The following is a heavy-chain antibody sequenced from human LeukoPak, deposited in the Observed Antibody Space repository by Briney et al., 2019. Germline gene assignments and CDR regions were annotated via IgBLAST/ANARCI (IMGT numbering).Heavy chain of an antibody. Sequence: GASVKVSCKASGYTFTGYYMHWVRQAPGQGLEWMGWINPNSGGTNYAQKLQGRVTMTTDTSTSTAYMELRSLRSDDTAVYYCARDSIEYYDSSVLGPDFDYWGQGTLVTVSS. J-gene: IGHJ4*02. CDR2: INPNSGGT. CDR3: ARDSIEYYDSSVLGPDFDY. D-gene: IGHD3-22*01. CDR1: GYTFTGYY. V-gene: IGHV1-2*02.